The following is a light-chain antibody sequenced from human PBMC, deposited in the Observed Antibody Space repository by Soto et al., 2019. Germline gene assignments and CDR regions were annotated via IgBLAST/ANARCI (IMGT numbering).Light chain of an antibody. CDR1: QSISGW. J-gene: IGKJ5*01. CDR2: DAS. Sequence: DIQMTQSPSTLSASVGDRVTITCRASQSISGWLAWYQQKPGKAPKLLIYDASTLETGVPSRFSGSGSGTQFPLTIRRLQSDDFATYFCQQHNGYAPITFGQGTRLDIK. CDR3: QQHNGYAPIT. V-gene: IGKV1-5*01.